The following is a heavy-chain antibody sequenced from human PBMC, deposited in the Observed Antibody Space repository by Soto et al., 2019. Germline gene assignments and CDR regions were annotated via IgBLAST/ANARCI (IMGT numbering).Heavy chain of an antibody. CDR3: AKRPTYCSNTACSNFRYYGMDV. CDR2: ISGSGADT. V-gene: IGHV3-23*01. Sequence: QPGCSQRLSCTTSGFTFSNYGMSWASQVAGKGLEWVSVISGSGADTHYAASVQGRLTISRENSDNSVYLEMNNLGAEVTGVCGCAKRPTYCSNTACSNFRYYGMDVWGQGTTVTVSS. CDR1: GFTFSNYG. D-gene: IGHD2-2*01. J-gene: IGHJ6*02.